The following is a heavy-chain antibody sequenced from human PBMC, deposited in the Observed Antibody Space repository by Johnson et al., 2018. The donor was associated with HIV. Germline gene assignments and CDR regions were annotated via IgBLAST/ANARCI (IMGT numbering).Heavy chain of an antibody. CDR2: IYSGGST. CDR3: TTVGIAVAGALPI. V-gene: IGHV3-66*01. J-gene: IGHJ3*02. D-gene: IGHD6-19*01. CDR1: GFSFSDYY. Sequence: VQLVESGGGLVKPGGSLRLSCEASGFSFSDYYMSWIRQAPGKGLEWVSVIYSGGSTYYADSVKGRFTISRDDSKNTLYLQMNSLKTEDTAVYYCTTVGIAVAGALPIWGQGTMVTVSS.